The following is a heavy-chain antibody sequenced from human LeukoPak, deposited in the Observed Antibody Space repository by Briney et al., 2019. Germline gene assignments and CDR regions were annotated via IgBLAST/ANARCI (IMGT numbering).Heavy chain of an antibody. Sequence: PSETLSLTCTVSGGSISSGGYYWSWIRQHPGKGLEWIGYIYYSRSTYYNPSLKSRVTISVDTSKNQFSLKLSSVTAADTAVYYCARERRVGATLYWGQGTLVTVSS. V-gene: IGHV4-31*03. CDR3: ARERRVGATLY. CDR1: GGSISSGGYY. CDR2: IYYSRST. J-gene: IGHJ4*02. D-gene: IGHD1-26*01.